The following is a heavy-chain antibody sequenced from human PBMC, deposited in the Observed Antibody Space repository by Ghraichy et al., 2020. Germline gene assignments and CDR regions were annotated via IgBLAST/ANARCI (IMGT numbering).Heavy chain of an antibody. D-gene: IGHD3-3*01. CDR1: GFTFSSYW. V-gene: IGHV3-74*01. Sequence: ETLSLTCAASGFTFSSYWMHWVRQAPGKGLVWVSRINSDGSSTSYADSVKGRFTISRDNAKNTLYLQMNSLRAEDTAVYYCARAGSYYDFWSNSYHDAFDIWGQGTMVTVSS. J-gene: IGHJ3*02. CDR3: ARAGSYYDFWSNSYHDAFDI. CDR2: INSDGSST.